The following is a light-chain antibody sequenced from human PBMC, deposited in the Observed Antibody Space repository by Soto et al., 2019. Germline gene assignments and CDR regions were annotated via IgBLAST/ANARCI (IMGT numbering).Light chain of an antibody. CDR2: EVS. J-gene: IGLJ2*01. V-gene: IGLV2-14*01. CDR3: SSYTSRSTLVV. CDR1: SSDVGGYNY. Sequence: QSALTQPASVSGSPGQSITISCTGTSSDVGGYNYVSWYQQHPGKAPKLMIYEVSNRPSGVSNRFSGSKSGNTASLTISGLQADHEADYYCSSYTSRSTLVVFGGGTKLTVL.